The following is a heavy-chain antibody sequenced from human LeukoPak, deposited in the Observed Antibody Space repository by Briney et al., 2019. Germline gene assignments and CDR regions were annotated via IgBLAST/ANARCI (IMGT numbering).Heavy chain of an antibody. CDR2: ISGSGGST. V-gene: IGHV3-23*01. CDR3: ARDIIPYYYDSSGYYGIGY. CDR1: GFTFSSYA. Sequence: GGSLRLSCAASGFTFSSYAMSWVRQAPGKGLEWVSAISGSGGSTYYADSVKGRFTISRDNAKNSLYLQMNSLRAEDTAVYYCARDIIPYYYDSSGYYGIGYWGQGTLVTVSS. J-gene: IGHJ4*02. D-gene: IGHD3-22*01.